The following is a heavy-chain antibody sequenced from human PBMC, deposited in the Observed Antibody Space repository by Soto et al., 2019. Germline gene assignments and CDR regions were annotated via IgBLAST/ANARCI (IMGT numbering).Heavy chain of an antibody. J-gene: IGHJ4*02. Sequence: QVQLVQSGAEVKRPGASVTVSCRASGYIFTKFPIHWVRQAPGQRLEWMGWINPANGDTGYSQSFQGRVTISRDTSANPAYMELKRLESGETGLYYCARKDYYAAGTYYFELWGQGTLITVSS. CDR3: ARKDYYAAGTYYFEL. D-gene: IGHD3-10*01. CDR1: GYIFTKFP. CDR2: INPANGDT. V-gene: IGHV1-3*01.